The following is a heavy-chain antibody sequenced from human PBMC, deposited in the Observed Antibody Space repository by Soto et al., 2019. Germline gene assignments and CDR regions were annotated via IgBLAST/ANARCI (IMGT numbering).Heavy chain of an antibody. CDR3: AKLPDSTVER. CDR1: GGTFSSYT. CDR2: IIPILGIA. V-gene: IGHV1-69*02. D-gene: IGHD4-17*01. J-gene: IGHJ4*02. Sequence: QVQLVQSGAEVKKPGSSVKVSCKASGGTFSSYTISWVRQAPGQGLEWMGRIIPILGIANYAQKFQGRVTITADKSTSTAYRELSSLRSEDTAVYYCAKLPDSTVERWGQGTLVTVSS.